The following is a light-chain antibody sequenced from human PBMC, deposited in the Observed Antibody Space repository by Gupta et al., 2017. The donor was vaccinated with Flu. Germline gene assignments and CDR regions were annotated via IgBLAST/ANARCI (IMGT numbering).Light chain of an antibody. J-gene: IGLJ1*01. V-gene: IGLV2-14*01. CDR1: SSDVGGSDY. CDR3: SSYTSTSTFYV. Sequence: QSALTPPASVSGSPGQSITIPCTGPSSDVGGSDYVSWYQQHPDKAPKLIIYDVTNRPSGVSSRFSGSKSGNTASLTISGLQAEDETDYYCSSYTSTSTFYVFGTGTKVTVL. CDR2: DVT.